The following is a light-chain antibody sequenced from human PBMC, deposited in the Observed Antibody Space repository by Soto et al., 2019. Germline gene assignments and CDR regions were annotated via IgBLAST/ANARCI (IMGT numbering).Light chain of an antibody. CDR1: QSVSSN. CDR2: GAS. CDR3: HQYNKRPPYT. V-gene: IGKV3-15*01. Sequence: EIVMTQSPATLSVSPGERATLSCRASQSVSSNLAWYQQKPGQAPRLLIYGASTRATGIPARFSGSGSGTEFTPTIGSLQSEDFAVYYCHQYNKRPPYTFGQGTKVDIK. J-gene: IGKJ2*01.